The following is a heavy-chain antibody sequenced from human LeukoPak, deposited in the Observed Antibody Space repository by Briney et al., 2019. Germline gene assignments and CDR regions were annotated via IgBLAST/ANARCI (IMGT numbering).Heavy chain of an antibody. CDR2: IYDNGDA. J-gene: IGHJ4*02. CDR3: AGGSRRDGYDY. Sequence: PGGSLRLSCAASGFTVSSNYMSWVRQAPGKGLEWVSVIYDNGDAYSADSVKGRFTISRHNSKNTPYLQMNSLRPEDTAVYYCAGGSRRDGYDYWGQGTLVTVSS. D-gene: IGHD5-24*01. CDR1: GFTVSSNY. V-gene: IGHV3-53*04.